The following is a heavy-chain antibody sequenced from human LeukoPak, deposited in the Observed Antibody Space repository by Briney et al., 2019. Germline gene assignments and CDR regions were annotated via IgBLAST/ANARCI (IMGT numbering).Heavy chain of an antibody. CDR3: VRDLVATIDHYYYGMDV. D-gene: IGHD5-12*01. CDR1: GGSVSGGSYY. Sequence: SETLSLTCIVSGGSVSGGSYYWSWIRQPPGKGLEWIGYIYNSVRTNYNPSLKSRVTISVDTSKNQLSLKLSSVTAADTAVYFCVRDLVATIDHYYYGMDVWGQGTTVTVSS. J-gene: IGHJ6*02. CDR2: IYNSVRT. V-gene: IGHV4-61*01.